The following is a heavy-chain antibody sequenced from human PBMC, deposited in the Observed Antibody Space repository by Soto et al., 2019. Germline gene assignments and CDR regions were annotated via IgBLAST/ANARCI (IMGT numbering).Heavy chain of an antibody. CDR1: GGSISSSSYY. CDR2: IFYSGST. J-gene: IGHJ4*02. V-gene: IGHV4-39*01. D-gene: IGHD3-22*01. CDR3: ARLGGYYQAFDA. Sequence: PSETLSLTCTVSGGSISSSSYYWGWIRQPPGKGLEWIGSIFYSGSTYYNPSLKSRVNISVDTSQNQFSLNLSSVTAADTAVYYCARLGGYYQAFDAWGQGTLVTVSS.